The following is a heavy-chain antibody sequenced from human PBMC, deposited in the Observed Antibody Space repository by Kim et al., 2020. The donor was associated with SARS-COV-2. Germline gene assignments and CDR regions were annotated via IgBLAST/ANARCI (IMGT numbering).Heavy chain of an antibody. CDR1: GGSISSSSYY. Sequence: SETLSLTCTVSGGSISSSSYYWGWIRQPPGKGLEWIGSIYYSGSTYYNPSLKSRVTISVDTSKNQFSLKLSSVTAADTAVYYCARTYYDFWSGRKGFDPWGQGTLVTVSS. V-gene: IGHV4-39*01. D-gene: IGHD3-3*01. J-gene: IGHJ5*02. CDR3: ARTYYDFWSGRKGFDP. CDR2: IYYSGST.